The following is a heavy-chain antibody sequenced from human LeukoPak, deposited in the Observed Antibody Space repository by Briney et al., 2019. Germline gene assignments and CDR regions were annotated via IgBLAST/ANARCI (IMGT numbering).Heavy chain of an antibody. V-gene: IGHV3-21*01. CDR3: AKFKGHYGDSEYYFDS. J-gene: IGHJ4*02. CDR2: ITGSSDYI. CDR1: GFTFSSYS. Sequence: PGGSLRLSCAASGFTFSSYSMNWVRQAPGKGLEWVSCITGSSDYIFYADSVRGRFTISRDNAKNSLFLQMNSLRAEDTAVYYCAKFKGHYGDSEYYFDSWGQGTLVTVSS. D-gene: IGHD3-10*01.